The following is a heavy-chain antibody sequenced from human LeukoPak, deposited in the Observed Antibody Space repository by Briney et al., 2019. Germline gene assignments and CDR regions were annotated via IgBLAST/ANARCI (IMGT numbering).Heavy chain of an antibody. J-gene: IGHJ4*02. CDR1: GFTFSSYA. Sequence: GGSLRLSCAASGFTFSSYAMHWVRQAPGKGLEWVAVISYDGSNKYYADSVKGRFTISRDSSKNTLYLQMNSLRAEDTAVYYCARAFGPYGSGSYYNNLVPDYWGQGTLVTVSS. CDR3: ARAFGPYGSGSYYNNLVPDY. CDR2: ISYDGSNK. V-gene: IGHV3-30-3*01. D-gene: IGHD3-10*01.